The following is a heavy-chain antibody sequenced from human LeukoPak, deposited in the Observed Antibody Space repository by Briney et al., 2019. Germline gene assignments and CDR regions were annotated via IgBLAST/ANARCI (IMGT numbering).Heavy chain of an antibody. CDR1: GFTFSNYA. CDR3: ARGHYYDSSGYSQYYFDY. J-gene: IGHJ4*02. CDR2: IWYDGSNK. D-gene: IGHD3-22*01. Sequence: GGSLRLSCAASGFTFSNYAMDWVRQAPGKGLEWVAVIWYDGSNKYYADSVKGRFTISRDNSKNTLYLQMNSLRAEDTAVYYCARGHYYDSSGYSQYYFDYWGQGTLVTVSS. V-gene: IGHV3-33*08.